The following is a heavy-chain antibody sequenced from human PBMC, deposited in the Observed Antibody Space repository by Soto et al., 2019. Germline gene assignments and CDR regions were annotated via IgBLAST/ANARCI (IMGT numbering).Heavy chain of an antibody. J-gene: IGHJ4*02. CDR2: ISARGGSS. D-gene: IGHD4-4*01. Sequence: DVQLLESGGGLVQPGGSLRLSCAASGFSFSSYAMVWVRQAPGKGLEWVSGISARGGSSYSADSVKGRFTISRDNSKNVLSLEMNSLRAEDTAIYFCAKGSIEYSASVDNWGQGTLVLVSS. V-gene: IGHV3-23*01. CDR3: AKGSIEYSASVDN. CDR1: GFSFSSYA.